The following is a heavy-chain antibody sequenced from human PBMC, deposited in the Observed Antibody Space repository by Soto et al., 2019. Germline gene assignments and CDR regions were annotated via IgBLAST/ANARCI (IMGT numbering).Heavy chain of an antibody. CDR2: IIPILGIA. J-gene: IGHJ4*02. CDR3: AREVGRYCSGGSCSSRDY. V-gene: IGHV1-69*04. Sequence: SVKVSCKASGGTFSSYTISWVRQAPGQGLEWMGRIIPILGIANYAQKSQGRVTITADKSTSTAYMELSSLRSEDTAVYYCAREVGRYCSGGSCSSRDYWGQGTLVTVSS. CDR1: GGTFSSYT. D-gene: IGHD2-15*01.